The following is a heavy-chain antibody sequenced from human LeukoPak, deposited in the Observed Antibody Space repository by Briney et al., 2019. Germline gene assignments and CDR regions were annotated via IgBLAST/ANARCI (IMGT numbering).Heavy chain of an antibody. CDR3: AKGGRPSWWPNQLYFDY. CDR2: ISYDGSNK. CDR1: GFTFSSYG. D-gene: IGHD1-1*01. J-gene: IGHJ4*02. Sequence: GGSLRLSCAASGFTFSSYGMHWVRQAPGKGLEWVGVISYDGSNKYYADYVKGRFTTSRDNSKNTLYLQMNSLRADDTAVYYCAKGGRPSWWPNQLYFDYWVQGTLVTVSS. V-gene: IGHV3-30*18.